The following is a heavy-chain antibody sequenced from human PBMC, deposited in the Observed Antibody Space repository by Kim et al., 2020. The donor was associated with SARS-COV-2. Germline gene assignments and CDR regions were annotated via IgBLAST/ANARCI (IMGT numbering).Heavy chain of an antibody. CDR1: GYTFTGYS. Sequence: ASVKVSCKASGYTFTGYSIHWVRLAPGQRPEWMGWINAGNGDSKSSQKFHGRVTITRDTSASTVYMELSSLTSEDTAVYYCARVAPSMITFGGPIRYWGQGTLVTVSS. CDR3: ARVAPSMITFGGPIRY. J-gene: IGHJ4*02. V-gene: IGHV1-3*01. CDR2: INAGNGDS. D-gene: IGHD3-16*01.